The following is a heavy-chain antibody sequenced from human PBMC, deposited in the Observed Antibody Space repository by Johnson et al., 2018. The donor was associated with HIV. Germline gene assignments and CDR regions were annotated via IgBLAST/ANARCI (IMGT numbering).Heavy chain of an antibody. J-gene: IGHJ3*02. CDR3: ARDRYCGGGVCDAFDI. D-gene: IGHD2-8*02. Sequence: QVQLVESGRGVVQPGTSLRLSCAASGFTFSSYAVHWVRQAPGKGLEWVALISYDANNEYYADSVRGRFTISRDNSKNTLYLQMNSLRAEDTAVYYCARDRYCGGGVCDAFDIWGQGTMVAVSS. CDR1: GFTFSSYA. CDR2: ISYDANNE. V-gene: IGHV3-30*04.